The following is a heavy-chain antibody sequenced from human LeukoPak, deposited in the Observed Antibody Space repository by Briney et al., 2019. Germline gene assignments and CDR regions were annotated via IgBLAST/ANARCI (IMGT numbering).Heavy chain of an antibody. Sequence: PSETLSLTCTVSGGSFTTHYWSWIRQPPGKGLEWIGYISYIGSTNYNPSLKSRVTISIDTSKSEVSLMLTSVTAADTAVYYCASDSISMNAFDAWGQGTMVTVPS. CDR2: ISYIGST. J-gene: IGHJ3*01. D-gene: IGHD3-22*01. V-gene: IGHV4-59*11. CDR1: GGSFTTHY. CDR3: ASDSISMNAFDA.